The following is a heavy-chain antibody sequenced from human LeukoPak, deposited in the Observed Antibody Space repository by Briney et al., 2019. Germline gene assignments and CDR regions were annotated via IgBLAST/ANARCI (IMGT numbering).Heavy chain of an antibody. J-gene: IGHJ4*02. CDR3: ARADSSSWDQ. CDR2: IKPDGSEK. CDR1: GFTFSSYW. V-gene: IGHV3-7*01. Sequence: GGSLRLSCVASGFTFSSYWMSWLRQAPGKGLEWVANIKPDGSEKYYVDSVKGRFTISRDNAKNSPYLQMNSLRTEDTALYYCARADSSSWDQWGQGTLVTVSS. D-gene: IGHD6-13*01.